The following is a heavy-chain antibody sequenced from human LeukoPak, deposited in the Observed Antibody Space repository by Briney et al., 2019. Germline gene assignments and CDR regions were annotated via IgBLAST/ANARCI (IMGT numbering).Heavy chain of an antibody. J-gene: IGHJ4*02. Sequence: ASVKVSCKASGYDFSSYGLSWVRHVPGQGLQWMGWTSVYDGKTDYGPLQGRVTMTTDTFTGTAYMELRNLRSEDTAIYYCARHMTTVVTSLDYWGQGTMVTVSS. CDR1: GYDFSSYG. CDR2: TSVYDGKT. D-gene: IGHD4-23*01. V-gene: IGHV1-18*01. CDR3: ARHMTTVVTSLDY.